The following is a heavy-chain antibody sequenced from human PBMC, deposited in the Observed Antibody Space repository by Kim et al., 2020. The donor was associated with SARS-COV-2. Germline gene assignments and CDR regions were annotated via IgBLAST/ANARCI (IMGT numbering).Heavy chain of an antibody. J-gene: IGHJ4*02. CDR1: GGSISSGGYY. CDR2: IYYSGST. V-gene: IGHV4-31*03. CDR3: ARGAPNYYDSSGYFPYFDY. Sequence: SETLSLTCTVSGGSISSGGYYWSWIRQHPGKGLEWIGYIYYSGSTYYNPSLKSRVTISVDTSKNQFSLKLSSVTAADTAVYYCARGAPNYYDSSGYFPYFDYWGQGTLVTVSS. D-gene: IGHD3-22*01.